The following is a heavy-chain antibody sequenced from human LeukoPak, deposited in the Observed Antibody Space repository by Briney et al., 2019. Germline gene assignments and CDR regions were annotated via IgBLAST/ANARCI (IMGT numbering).Heavy chain of an antibody. CDR3: ARVSDILTGSRYDYYFDY. J-gene: IGHJ4*02. V-gene: IGHV1-69*05. Sequence: SVKVSCKASGGTFSSYAISWVRQDPGQGLEWMGRIIPIFGTANYAQKFQGRVTITTDESTSTAYMELSSLRSEDTAVYYCARVSDILTGSRYDYYFDYWGQGTLVTVSS. CDR1: GGTFSSYA. CDR2: IIPIFGTA. D-gene: IGHD3-9*01.